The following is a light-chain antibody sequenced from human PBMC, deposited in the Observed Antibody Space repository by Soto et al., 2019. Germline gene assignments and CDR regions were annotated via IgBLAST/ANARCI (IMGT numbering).Light chain of an antibody. CDR3: QQYSTPPLT. Sequence: EIVFTQSPGILSLSPGERATLSCRASQSVSSDYLAWYQQILGQPPRLLIYGASNRATGIPDRFSGWGSGTDFTLTISGXEPEDFAVYYCQQYSTPPLTFGGGTKVDIK. V-gene: IGKV3-20*01. J-gene: IGKJ4*01. CDR1: QSVSSDY. CDR2: GAS.